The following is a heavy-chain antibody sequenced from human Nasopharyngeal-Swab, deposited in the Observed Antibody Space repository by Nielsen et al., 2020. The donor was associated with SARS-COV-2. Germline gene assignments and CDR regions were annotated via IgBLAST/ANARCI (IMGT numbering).Heavy chain of an antibody. CDR1: GGSFNGFY. CDR2: INHNERT. V-gene: IGHV4-34*01. D-gene: IGHD5-24*01. Sequence: SETLSLTCSVSGGSFNGFYWNWIRQPPGKGLEWIGEINHNERTNYNPSLKSRVTISVDTSPNQVSLKLNSLTATDTAVYYCARAGRVGDAYTGLDVWGQGTTVTVSS. J-gene: IGHJ6*02. CDR3: ARAGRVGDAYTGLDV.